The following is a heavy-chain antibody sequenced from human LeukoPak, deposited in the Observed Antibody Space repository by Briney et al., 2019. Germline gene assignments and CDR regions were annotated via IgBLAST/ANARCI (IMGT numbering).Heavy chain of an antibody. Sequence: GASVKVSCKASGGTFSNYGITWVRQAPGQGLEWVGWISAYDGNTNYAQKFQGRVTMTTDTSTSTAHMELRSLRYDDTAVYYCARDGRFAAYEPDYWGQGTLVTVSS. J-gene: IGHJ4*02. CDR1: GGTFSNYG. CDR3: ARDGRFAAYEPDY. CDR2: ISAYDGNT. D-gene: IGHD1-26*01. V-gene: IGHV1-18*01.